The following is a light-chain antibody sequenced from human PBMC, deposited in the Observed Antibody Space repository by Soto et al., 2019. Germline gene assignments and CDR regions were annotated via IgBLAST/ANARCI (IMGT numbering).Light chain of an antibody. J-gene: IGKJ2*02. V-gene: IGKV3-20*01. Sequence: EMVLTQSPGTLSLSPGERATLSCRASQSVTSSYLAWYQQKPGQAPRLLIYGASSRATGIPDRFSGSGSGTDFTLTISRLEPEDFAVYYCQQYGNSPPSTFGQGTKLEIK. CDR1: QSVTSSY. CDR2: GAS. CDR3: QQYGNSPPST.